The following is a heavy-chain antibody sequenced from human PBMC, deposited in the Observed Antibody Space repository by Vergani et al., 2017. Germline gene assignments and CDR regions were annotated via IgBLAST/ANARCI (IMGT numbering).Heavy chain of an antibody. V-gene: IGHV3-30*18. D-gene: IGHD1-26*01. CDR2: ISYDGTQK. J-gene: IGHJ4*02. CDR3: AKGTGAYSGSYYIDD. CDR1: GFTSSYYG. Sequence: QVHLVESGGGVVQPGRSLRLSCAVSGFTSSYYGMHWVRQAPGKGLEWVAVISYDGTQKYYADSVKGRFTISRDNSKSTLYLQMNSLRAEDTAVYYCAKGTGAYSGSYYIDDWSQATLVTVSS.